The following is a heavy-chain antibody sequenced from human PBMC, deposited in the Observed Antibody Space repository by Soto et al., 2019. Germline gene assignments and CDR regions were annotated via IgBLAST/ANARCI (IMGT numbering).Heavy chain of an antibody. CDR1: GFTFSSYS. Sequence: GGSLRLSCAASGFTFSSYSMNWVRQAPGKGLEWVSSISSSSSYIYYADSVMGRFTISRDNAKNSLYLQMNSLRAEDTAVYYCASRWGTTESYWGQGTLVTVS. CDR2: ISSSSSYI. D-gene: IGHD4-17*01. V-gene: IGHV3-21*01. J-gene: IGHJ4*02. CDR3: ASRWGTTESY.